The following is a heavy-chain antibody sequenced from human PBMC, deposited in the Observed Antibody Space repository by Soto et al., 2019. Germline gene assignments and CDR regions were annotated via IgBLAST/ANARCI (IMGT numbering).Heavy chain of an antibody. J-gene: IGHJ4*02. D-gene: IGHD4-17*01. CDR1: GGTFSSHS. Sequence: VQLMQSGAEVKQPGSSVKVSCKASGGTFSSHSSNWVRQAPGQGLEWMGGIITLFGTANYAQNFQDRVTITADQSTSTAYMELNSLSSDDTAVYYCAREVGYGDFSAALMDWGQGTLVTVSS. CDR2: IITLFGTA. CDR3: AREVGYGDFSAALMD. V-gene: IGHV1-69*01.